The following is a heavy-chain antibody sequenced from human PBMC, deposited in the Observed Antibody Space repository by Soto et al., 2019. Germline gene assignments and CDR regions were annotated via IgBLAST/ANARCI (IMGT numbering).Heavy chain of an antibody. CDR1: GGTFSSYT. Sequence: QVQLVQSGAEVKKPGSSVKVSCKASGGTFSSYTISWVRQAPGQGLEWMGRIIPILGIANYAQKFQGRVTITADKSTSTAYMELSSPRSEDTAVYYCARDVTAGRAFDIWGQGTMVTVSS. V-gene: IGHV1-69*08. CDR2: IIPILGIA. J-gene: IGHJ3*02. CDR3: ARDVTAGRAFDI.